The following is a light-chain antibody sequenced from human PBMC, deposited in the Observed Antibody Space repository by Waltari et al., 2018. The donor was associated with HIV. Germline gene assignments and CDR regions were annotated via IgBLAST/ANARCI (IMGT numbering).Light chain of an antibody. CDR2: GEN. CDR1: SLRRYS. CDR3: DSRDTDGRLHV. V-gene: IGLV3-19*01. Sequence: SSELTQDPAVSVALGQTVRFTCQGDSLRRYSANWYRQKPGQAPVLVLYGENNWPYGIPDRFSGSSSGDTATLTITGAQAEDEADYYCDSRDTDGRLHVFGTGTTVTVL. J-gene: IGLJ1*01.